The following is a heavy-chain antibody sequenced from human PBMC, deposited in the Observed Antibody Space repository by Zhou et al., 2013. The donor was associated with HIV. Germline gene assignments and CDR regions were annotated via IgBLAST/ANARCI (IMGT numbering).Heavy chain of an antibody. D-gene: IGHD3-16*01. CDR3: ARGRGHRSGYYDG. J-gene: IGHJ3*01. V-gene: IGHV1-46*01. CDR2: INPFGGST. Sequence: QLVQSGAEVRKPGASVKVSCKASGYTFTSYYLHWVRQAPGQGLEWMGIINPFGGSTSYAQKFQGRVTMTRDTSTSTVYMELSSLRFEDTAVYYCARGRGHRSGYYDGWGQGTMVTVSS. CDR1: GYTFTSYY.